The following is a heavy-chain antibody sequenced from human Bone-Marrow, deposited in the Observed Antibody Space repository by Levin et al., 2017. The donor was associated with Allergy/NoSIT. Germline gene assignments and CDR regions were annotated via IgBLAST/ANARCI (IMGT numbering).Heavy chain of an antibody. D-gene: IGHD4-17*01. CDR2: ISSNGGNT. V-gene: IGHV3-64D*06. J-gene: IGHJ4*02. CDR1: GFTFSNYA. CDR3: ETSDADYLDFDY. Sequence: GESLKISCSASGFTFSNYAMHWVRQAPGKGLEYVSAISSNGGNTYYADSVKGRFTISRDNSKNTLFLQMSSLRTEDTAVYYCETSDADYLDFDYWGQGTLVTVSS.